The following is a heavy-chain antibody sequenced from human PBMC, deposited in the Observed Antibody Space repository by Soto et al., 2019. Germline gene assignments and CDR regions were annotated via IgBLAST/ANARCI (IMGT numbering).Heavy chain of an antibody. Sequence: QVQLVESGGGVVQPGRSLRLSCAGSGFSFSSYTMHWVRQAPGKGLEWVALISFDSSNKYYAASVKGRFSISRDNSKNTVFLHMDSLRPDDTALYYCARDRLRLGELSLIGYFDYWGQGTLVTVSS. J-gene: IGHJ4*02. D-gene: IGHD3-16*02. CDR1: GFSFSSYT. CDR2: ISFDSSNK. V-gene: IGHV3-30*01. CDR3: ARDRLRLGELSLIGYFDY.